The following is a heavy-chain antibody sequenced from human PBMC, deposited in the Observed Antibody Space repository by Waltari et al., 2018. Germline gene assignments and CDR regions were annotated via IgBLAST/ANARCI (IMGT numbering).Heavy chain of an antibody. CDR1: GFTFSNFA. V-gene: IGHV3-23*01. CDR3: AKEIHTIGRPCFDC. CDR2: ITMGGGDT. J-gene: IGHJ4*02. Sequence: QLLESGGGWIQPGGSLRLSCVASGFTFSNFALSWVRQAPGKGLEWVSGITMGGGDTYYADSVRGRFTISRDNARNRLYLQMNSLRDEDTAVYYCAKEIHTIGRPCFDCWGQGVRVTVSS.